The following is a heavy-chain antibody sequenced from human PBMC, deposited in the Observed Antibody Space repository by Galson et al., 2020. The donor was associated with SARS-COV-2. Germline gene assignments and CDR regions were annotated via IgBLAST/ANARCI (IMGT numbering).Heavy chain of an antibody. CDR2: IYRSGST. Sequence: SETLSLTSAVSGGSISSSDWWSWDRQPPEKGLDWIGEIYRSGSTNYNPSLTTRVTISVDKSKNQFSLKLNSVTVADTAVYYCLRDRIAAASRDNSDCWGQGTLVTVSS. D-gene: IGHD6-13*01. CDR1: GGSISSSDW. CDR3: LRDRIAAASRDNSDC. V-gene: IGHV4-4*02. J-gene: IGHJ4*02.